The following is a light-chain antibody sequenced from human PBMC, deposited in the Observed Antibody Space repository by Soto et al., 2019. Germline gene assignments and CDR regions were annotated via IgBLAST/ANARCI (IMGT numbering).Light chain of an antibody. CDR1: QSVTSTY. V-gene: IGKV3-20*01. CDR3: QQYNTAPWT. Sequence: EIVLTQSPGTLSLSPGERATLSCRASQSVTSTYLAWYQQRPGQAPRLLIYGASNRVPGIPYMFSGSGSGTDFTLTISRLEPEDFAVYYCQQYNTAPWTFGRGTTVEI. J-gene: IGKJ1*01. CDR2: GAS.